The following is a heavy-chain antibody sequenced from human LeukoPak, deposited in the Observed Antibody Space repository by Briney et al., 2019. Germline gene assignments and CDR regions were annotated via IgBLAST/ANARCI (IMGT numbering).Heavy chain of an antibody. D-gene: IGHD3-10*01. Sequence: SETLSLTCTVSGGSISSYYWSWIRQPPRKGLEWIGYIYYSGSTNYNPSLKSRVTISVDTSKNQFSLKLSSVTAADTAVYYCARGRGVITHFDYWGQGTLVTVSS. CDR3: ARGRGVITHFDY. V-gene: IGHV4-59*01. CDR1: GGSISSYY. J-gene: IGHJ4*02. CDR2: IYYSGST.